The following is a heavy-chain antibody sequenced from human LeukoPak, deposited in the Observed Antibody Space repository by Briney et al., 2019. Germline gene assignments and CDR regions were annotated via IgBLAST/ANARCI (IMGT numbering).Heavy chain of an antibody. V-gene: IGHV1-46*03. J-gene: IGHJ6*03. CDR3: ARRVYCSSTSCYHYYYYMDV. CDR2: INPSDGST. Sequence: ASVKVSCKASGYTFTTYYIHWVRQAPGQGLEWMGIINPSDGSTTYAQKFQGRVTMTRDTSTKTVYMELSSLRSEDTAVYYCARRVYCSSTSCYHYYYYMDVWGKGTTVTVSS. CDR1: GYTFTTYY. D-gene: IGHD2-2*01.